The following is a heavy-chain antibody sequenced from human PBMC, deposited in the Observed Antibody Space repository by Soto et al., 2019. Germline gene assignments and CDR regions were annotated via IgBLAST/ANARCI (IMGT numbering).Heavy chain of an antibody. Sequence: SQTKSHPNTVSEGNIRNGGYRCSRKRKHTGKGLEWVGYIYYSGSPYYNPSLKSRVTISVDTSKNQFSLKLSSVTAADTAVYYCARVLTYYGSGSRGYYYYGMDVWGQGTTVTVSS. CDR1: EGNIRNGGYR. V-gene: IGHV4-31*03. CDR3: ARVLTYYGSGSRGYYYYGMDV. J-gene: IGHJ6*02. D-gene: IGHD3-10*01. CDR2: IYYSGSP.